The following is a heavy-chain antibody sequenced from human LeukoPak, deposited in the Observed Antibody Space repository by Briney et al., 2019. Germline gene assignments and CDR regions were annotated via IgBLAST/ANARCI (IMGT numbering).Heavy chain of an antibody. D-gene: IGHD4-23*01. J-gene: IGHJ5*02. Sequence: ASVKVSCKASAYTFTGYYMHWVRQAPGQGLEWMGRINPNSGGTNYAQKFQGRVTMTRDTSISTAYMELSRLRSDDTAVYYCAREALYGGDHNWFDPWGQGSLVTVSS. CDR2: INPNSGGT. CDR1: AYTFTGYY. V-gene: IGHV1-2*06. CDR3: AREALYGGDHNWFDP.